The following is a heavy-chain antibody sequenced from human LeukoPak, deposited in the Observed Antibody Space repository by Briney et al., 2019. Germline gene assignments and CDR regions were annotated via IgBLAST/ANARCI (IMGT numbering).Heavy chain of an antibody. Sequence: SETLSLTCSVSGGSISTYYWSWIRQPPGKGLEWIGYIFYSGSTNYKPSLKSRVTISVDTSKNQFSLKLSSVTAADTAIYFCARGFCSGGTCYRTFFDYWGQGTLVTVSS. CDR3: ARGFCSGGTCYRTFFDY. V-gene: IGHV4-59*01. CDR1: GGSISTYY. D-gene: IGHD2-15*01. J-gene: IGHJ4*02. CDR2: IFYSGST.